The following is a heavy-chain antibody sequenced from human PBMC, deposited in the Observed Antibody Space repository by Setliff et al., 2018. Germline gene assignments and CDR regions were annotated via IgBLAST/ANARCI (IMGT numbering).Heavy chain of an antibody. CDR3: ARDTSSDWAAWFDP. J-gene: IGHJ5*02. Sequence: SETLSLTCTVSGGSISTYYWSWIRRPAGKGLEWIGRVFVSGSTNYNPSLKSRVTMSVDTSKNQFSLKLTSVTAADTAMYYCARDTSSDWAAWFDPWSQGILVTLSS. CDR1: GGSISTYY. D-gene: IGHD6-19*01. V-gene: IGHV4-4*07. CDR2: VFVSGST.